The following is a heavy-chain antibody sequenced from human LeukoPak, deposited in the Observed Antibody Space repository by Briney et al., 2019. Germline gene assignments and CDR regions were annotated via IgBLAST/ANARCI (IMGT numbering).Heavy chain of an antibody. Sequence: GGSLRLSCAASGFTFSSYAMSWVRQAPGKGLEWVSAISGSGGSTYYADSAKGRFTISRDNSKNTLYLQMNSLRAEDTAVYYCAKDKARYFDWLSYWGQGTLVTVSS. CDR2: ISGSGGST. J-gene: IGHJ4*02. CDR1: GFTFSSYA. D-gene: IGHD3-9*01. V-gene: IGHV3-23*01. CDR3: AKDKARYFDWLSY.